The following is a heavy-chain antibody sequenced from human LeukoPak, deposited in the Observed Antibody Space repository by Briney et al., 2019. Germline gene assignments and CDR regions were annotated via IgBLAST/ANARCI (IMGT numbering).Heavy chain of an antibody. CDR3: TTRPGTTYYFDY. CDR1: GFTISDYY. CDR2: IKSETDGGTI. Sequence: GGSLRLSCAASGFTISDYYMNWVRQAPGKGLEWVGRIKSETDGGTIDYAAPVKGRFTISRDDSKNTLYLHMNSLKTEDTAVYYCTTRPGTTYYFDYRGQGTLVTVSS. J-gene: IGHJ4*02. D-gene: IGHD1-1*01. V-gene: IGHV3-15*01.